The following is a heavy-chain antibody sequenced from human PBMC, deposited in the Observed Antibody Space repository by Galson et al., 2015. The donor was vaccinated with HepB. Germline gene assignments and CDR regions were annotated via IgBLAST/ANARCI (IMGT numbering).Heavy chain of an antibody. CDR2: IWYDGSNK. V-gene: IGHV3-33*01. D-gene: IGHD6-19*01. CDR1: GFRFSGYG. Sequence: SLRLSCAASGFRFSGYGMHWVRQAPGRGLEWVAVIWYDGSNKYYADSVKGRFTISRGNSENTLYLQMNSLRAEDTAVYYCARGRRIVVGGRYYYYGMDVWGQGTTVTVSS. J-gene: IGHJ6*02. CDR3: ARGRRIVVGGRYYYYGMDV.